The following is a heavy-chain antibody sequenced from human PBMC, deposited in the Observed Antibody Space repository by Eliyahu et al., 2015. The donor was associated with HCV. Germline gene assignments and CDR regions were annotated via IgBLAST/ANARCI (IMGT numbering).Heavy chain of an antibody. CDR2: ISGHGSNT. V-gene: IGHV3-23*01. CDR3: ARNGHQTGDPSSHFDC. D-gene: IGHD7-27*01. Sequence: EVQLLESGGGLVQPGGSLRLSCAASGFIFSNYAMHWVRQPPGKGLEWVSTISGHGSNTYYADSVKGRFTISRDSSKNTLYLQMSSLRAEDTAVYYCARNGHQTGDPSSHFDCWGQGTLVTVSS. J-gene: IGHJ4*02. CDR1: GFIFSNYA.